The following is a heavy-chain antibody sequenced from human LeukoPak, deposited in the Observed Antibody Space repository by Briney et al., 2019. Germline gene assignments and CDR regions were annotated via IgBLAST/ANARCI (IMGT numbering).Heavy chain of an antibody. J-gene: IGHJ4*02. V-gene: IGHV3-30*01. CDR1: GFTFSSYA. Sequence: GGSLRLSCAASGFTFSSYAMHWVRQAPGKGLEWVAVISYDGTNKYYADSVKGRFTISRDNSKNTLYLQMNSLRAEDTAVCYCARDPTLSSSAPYFDYWGQGTLVTVSS. CDR3: ARDPTLSSSAPYFDY. CDR2: ISYDGTNK. D-gene: IGHD2-2*01.